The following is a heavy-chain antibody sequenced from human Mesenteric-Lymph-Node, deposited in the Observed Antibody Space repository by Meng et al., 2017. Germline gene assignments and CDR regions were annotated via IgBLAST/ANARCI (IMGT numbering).Heavy chain of an antibody. CDR2: LSRAAGTV. V-gene: IGHV3-11*04. D-gene: IGHD3-9*01. Sequence: GESLKISCSTSGFTFSDYYMSWIRQAPGKGLEWVSGLSRAAGTVAYADSVKGRFTISRDNAKNSLCLQMNSLRAEDTAVYYCARVGYYHILTGYYYFDYWGQGTLVTVSS. CDR3: ARVGYYHILTGYYYFDY. J-gene: IGHJ4*02. CDR1: GFTFSDYY.